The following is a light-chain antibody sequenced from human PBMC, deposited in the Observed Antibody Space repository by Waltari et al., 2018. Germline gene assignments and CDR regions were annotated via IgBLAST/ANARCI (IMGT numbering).Light chain of an antibody. Sequence: QSMLTQPPSVSAAPGARVTISCSGTTSNIGHNFVSWYQQLPGTAPKLFIQDNNQRPSGRPQLFSCPTSGTSATPTITGLQTDDQADSYSGTCVSTLGDVTFCGENKLTVL. V-gene: IGLV1-51*01. CDR2: DNN. CDR1: TSNIGHNF. J-gene: IGLJ2*01. CDR3: GTCVSTLGDVT.